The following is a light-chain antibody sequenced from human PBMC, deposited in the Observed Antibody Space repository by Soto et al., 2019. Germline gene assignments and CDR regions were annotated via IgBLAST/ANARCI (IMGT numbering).Light chain of an antibody. CDR3: QQCGTSPRT. CDR1: QTVASDN. V-gene: IGKV3D-20*01. J-gene: IGKJ4*01. CDR2: DAS. Sequence: EIVLTQSQALLSLSPGEIATLSCRASQTVASDNLAWYQLKPGLAPRILIYDASRRATVIPDRFSGSVSGTVFTLTITRLEPEDFACYYCQQCGTSPRTFGGGTQVEI.